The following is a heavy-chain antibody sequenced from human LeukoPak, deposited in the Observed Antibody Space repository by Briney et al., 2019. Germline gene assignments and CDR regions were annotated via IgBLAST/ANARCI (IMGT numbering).Heavy chain of an antibody. V-gene: IGHV3-15*01. D-gene: IGHD4-17*01. J-gene: IGHJ4*02. CDR3: TTNNYADYIPDY. Sequence: GGSLRLSCAASGFTFTNAWMTWVRQAPGKGLEWVGQIQSGGTTDYAAPVKGRFTISRDDSKTTLYLQMNSLKTDDTAVYYCTTNNYADYIPDYWGQGTLVTVSS. CDR1: GFTFTNAW. CDR2: IQSGGTT.